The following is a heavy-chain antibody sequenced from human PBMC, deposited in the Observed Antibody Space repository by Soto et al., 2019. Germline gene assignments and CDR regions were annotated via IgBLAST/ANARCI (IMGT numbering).Heavy chain of an antibody. CDR3: AREPRYCRGGSCSITGDAYDI. CDR2: ISNRGDT. J-gene: IGHJ3*02. Sequence: GGSLRLSCTASGFIVSNTYVNWVRQAPGKGLEWVSVISNRGDTHYADSVRGRFSLSRDISDNTLHLQMNNLRVEDAAVYYCAREPRYCRGGSCSITGDAYDIWGQGTMVTVSS. CDR1: GFIVSNTY. V-gene: IGHV3-66*01. D-gene: IGHD2-15*01.